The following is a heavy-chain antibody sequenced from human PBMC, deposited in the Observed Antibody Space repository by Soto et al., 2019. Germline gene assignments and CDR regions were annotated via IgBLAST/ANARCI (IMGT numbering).Heavy chain of an antibody. V-gene: IGHV3-21*01. CDR3: ARDSSSYYYYYGMDV. CDR1: GFTVRSYS. J-gene: IGHJ6*02. CDR2: ISSSSSYI. Sequence: PGGSLRLSCAASGFTVRSYSMNWVRQAPGKGLEWVSSISSSSSYIYYADSVKGRFNISRDNAKNSLYLQMNSLRAEDTDVYYCARDSSSYYYYYGMDVWGQGTTVTVSS.